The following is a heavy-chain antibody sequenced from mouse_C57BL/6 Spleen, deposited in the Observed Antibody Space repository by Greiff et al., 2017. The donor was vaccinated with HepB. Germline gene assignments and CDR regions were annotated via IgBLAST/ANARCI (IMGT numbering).Heavy chain of an antibody. CDR2: ISDGGSYT. CDR3: ARAIVYFDY. Sequence: DVKLVESGGGLVKPGGSLKLSCAASGFTFSSYAMSWVRQTPEKRLEWVATISDGGSYTYYPDNVKGRFTISRDNAKNNLYLQMSHLKSEDTAMYYCARAIVYFDYWGQGTTLTVSS. D-gene: IGHD2-12*01. CDR1: GFTFSSYA. V-gene: IGHV5-4*03. J-gene: IGHJ2*01.